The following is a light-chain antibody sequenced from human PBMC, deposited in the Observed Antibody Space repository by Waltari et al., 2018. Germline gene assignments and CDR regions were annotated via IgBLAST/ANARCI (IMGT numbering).Light chain of an antibody. J-gene: IGKJ4*01. CDR1: QSISKW. Sequence: DIRMTQSPPPLFPSAGDGEIISCRASQSISKWLAWYQQNPGKAPKLLIYEASTLQSGVPSRFSGTGSGTDFTLTISSLQPDDFATYYCQQYNSYSLLTFGGGTKVEIK. CDR2: EAS. CDR3: QQYNSYSLLT. V-gene: IGKV1-5*03.